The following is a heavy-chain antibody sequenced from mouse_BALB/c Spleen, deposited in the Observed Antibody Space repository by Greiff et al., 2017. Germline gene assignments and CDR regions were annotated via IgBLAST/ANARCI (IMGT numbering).Heavy chain of an antibody. CDR2: IRNKANGYTT. V-gene: IGHV7-3*02. J-gene: IGHJ2*01. CDR3: ARDRAFPYYFDY. CDR1: GFTFTDYY. Sequence: EVQVVESGGGLVQPGGSLRLSCATSGFTFTDYYMSWVRQPPGKALEWLGFIRNKANGYTTEYSASVKGRFTISRDNSQSILYLQMNTLRAEDSATYYCARDRAFPYYFDYWGQGTTLTVSS.